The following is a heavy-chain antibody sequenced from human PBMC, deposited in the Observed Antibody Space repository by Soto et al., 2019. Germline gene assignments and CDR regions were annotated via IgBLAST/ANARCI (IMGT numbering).Heavy chain of an antibody. J-gene: IGHJ4*02. CDR3: AKALQEWLLYGFFDY. Sequence: GGSLRLSCAASGFTFSSYAMSWVRQAPGKGLEWVSAISGSGGSTYYADSVKDRFTISRDNSKNTLYLQMNSLRAEDTAVYYCAKALQEWLLYGFFDYWGQGTLVTVSS. D-gene: IGHD3-3*01. V-gene: IGHV3-23*01. CDR2: ISGSGGST. CDR1: GFTFSSYA.